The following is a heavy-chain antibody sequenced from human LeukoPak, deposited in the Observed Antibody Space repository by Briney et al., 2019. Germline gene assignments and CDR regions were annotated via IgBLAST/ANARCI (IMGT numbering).Heavy chain of an antibody. CDR2: IYSGGST. D-gene: IGHD2-8*01. V-gene: IGHV3-66*01. J-gene: IGHJ4*02. CDR1: GFTVSNNY. Sequence: PGGSLRLSCAASGFTVSNNYMTWVRQAPGKGLEWVSVIYSGGSTYYADSVKGRFTISRDNSKNTLYLQMNSLRAEDTAVYYCAMTPGVWPNPFDYWGQGTLVTVSS. CDR3: AMTPGVWPNPFDY.